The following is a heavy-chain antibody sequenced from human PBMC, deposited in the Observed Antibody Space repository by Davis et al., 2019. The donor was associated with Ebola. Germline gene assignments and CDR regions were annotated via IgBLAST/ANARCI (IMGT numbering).Heavy chain of an antibody. CDR1: GYTFTSYG. Sequence: ASVKVSCKASGYTFTSYGISWVRQAPGQGLEWMGWISAYNGNTNYAQKLQGRVTMTTDTSTSTAYMELRGLRSDDTAVYYCARDLRGSRAWYYYYGMDVWGKGTTVTVSS. J-gene: IGHJ6*04. V-gene: IGHV1-18*01. CDR3: ARDLRGSRAWYYYYGMDV. CDR2: ISAYNGNT. D-gene: IGHD4-17*01.